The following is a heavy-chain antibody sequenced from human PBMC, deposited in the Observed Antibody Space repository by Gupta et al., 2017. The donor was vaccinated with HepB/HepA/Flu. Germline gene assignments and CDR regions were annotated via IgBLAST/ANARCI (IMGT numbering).Heavy chain of an antibody. V-gene: IGHV4-39*02. D-gene: IGHD3-3*01. CDR3: AIDKIFEHHTEIDWFDP. Sequence: QLQLQESGPGLVKPSETLSLTCTVSGGSISSSSSYWGWFRQPPGKGLEWIGSIYYSGSTDYNPSLQSRVTISVYTTKNQFSLKLSYVTAADTAVYYWAIDKIFEHHTEIDWFDPWGHGTLVTVSP. CDR1: GGSISSSSSY. J-gene: IGHJ5*02. CDR2: IYYSGST.